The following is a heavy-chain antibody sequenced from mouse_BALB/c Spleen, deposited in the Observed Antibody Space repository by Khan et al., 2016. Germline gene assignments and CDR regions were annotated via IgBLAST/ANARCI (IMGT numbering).Heavy chain of an antibody. CDR1: GYSITSDYA. CDR2: ISYRGST. D-gene: IGHD2-2*01. J-gene: IGHJ3*01. CDR3: ASDPYGYDVAWFAY. V-gene: IGHV3-2*02. Sequence: EVKLQESGPGLVKPSQSLSLTCTVTGYSITSDYAWNWIRQFPGNKLEWMGYISYRGSTNYNPSLKSSISITRDTSTNQFFLQLNSVTTEDTATYCCASDPYGYDVAWFAYWGQGTLVSVSA.